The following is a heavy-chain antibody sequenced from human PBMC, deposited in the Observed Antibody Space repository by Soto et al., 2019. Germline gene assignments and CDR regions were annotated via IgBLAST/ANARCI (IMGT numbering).Heavy chain of an antibody. CDR2: ISGSGGST. Sequence: GGSLRLSCAASGFTFSSYAMSWVRQAPGKGLEWVSAISGSGGSTYYADSVKGRFTISRDNSKNTLYLQMNSLRAEDTAVYYCAKDARPVAVAGIMDAFDIWGQGTMVTVSS. D-gene: IGHD6-19*01. CDR1: GFTFSSYA. J-gene: IGHJ3*02. CDR3: AKDARPVAVAGIMDAFDI. V-gene: IGHV3-23*01.